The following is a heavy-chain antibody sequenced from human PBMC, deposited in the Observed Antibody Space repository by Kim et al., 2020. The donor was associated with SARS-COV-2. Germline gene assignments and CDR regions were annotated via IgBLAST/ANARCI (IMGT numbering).Heavy chain of an antibody. CDR3: SRHNDDYYDSSAYP. D-gene: IGHD3-22*01. V-gene: IGHV3-73*01. CDR2: IRSKTNNYAT. Sequence: GSLRLSCAASGFTFSGSAMHWVRQASGKGLEWVGRIRSKTNNYATAYAASVKGRFTISRDDSKNTAYLQMNSLKTEDTAVYYCSRHNDDYYDSSAYPWGQGTLVTVSS. CDR1: GFTFSGSA. J-gene: IGHJ5*02.